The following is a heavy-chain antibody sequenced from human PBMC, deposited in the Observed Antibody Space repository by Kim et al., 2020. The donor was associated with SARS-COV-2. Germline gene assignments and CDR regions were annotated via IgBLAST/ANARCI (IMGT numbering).Heavy chain of an antibody. D-gene: IGHD3-3*01. CDR1: GGSISSSSYY. Sequence: SETLSLTCTVSGGSISSSSYYWGWIRQPPGKGLEWIGSIYYSGSTYYNPSLKSRVTISVDTSKNQFSLKLSSVTAADTAVYYCARHQTLTIFGVVSFPGLFGFWGQGTLVTVSS. CDR3: ARHQTLTIFGVVSFPGLFGF. J-gene: IGHJ4*02. V-gene: IGHV4-39*01. CDR2: IYYSGST.